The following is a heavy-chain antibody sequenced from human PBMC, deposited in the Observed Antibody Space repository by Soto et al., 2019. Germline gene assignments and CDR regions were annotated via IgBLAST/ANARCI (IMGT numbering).Heavy chain of an antibody. Sequence: SETLSLTCIVSGGSITSYHWSWIRQTPGKGLERIGNVENSGSTKYNPSLKSRVTISVDTSKNQFSLKLSSVTGADTAVYYCARERGDSHWIDPWGQGTLVTVSS. V-gene: IGHV4-59*12. CDR2: VENSGST. CDR3: ARERGDSHWIDP. CDR1: GGSITSYH. D-gene: IGHD2-21*01. J-gene: IGHJ5*02.